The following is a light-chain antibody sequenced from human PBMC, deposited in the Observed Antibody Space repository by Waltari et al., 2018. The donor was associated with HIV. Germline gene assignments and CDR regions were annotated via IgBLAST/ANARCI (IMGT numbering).Light chain of an antibody. CDR1: QDMRKN. J-gene: IGKJ1*01. V-gene: IGKV1-33*01. CDR2: DVS. Sequence: DIQMTQSPASLSASVGDRVTITCQASQDMRKNLNWFQLKPGKAPKLLIYDVSNLETGVPSRFSGSRSGTDFTLTISSLQPEDTATYYCQQANSFPLTFGQGTKVEIK. CDR3: QQANSFPLT.